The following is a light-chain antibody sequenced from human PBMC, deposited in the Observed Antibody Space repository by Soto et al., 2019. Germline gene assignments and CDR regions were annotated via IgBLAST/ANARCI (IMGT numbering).Light chain of an antibody. CDR3: QQYGSSPPIT. Sequence: EIVLTQSPGTLSLSPGERATLSFRASQSVSSSYLAGYQQKPGQAPRLLIYGASSRATGIPDRFSGSGSGTDFTLTISRLVSEDFAVYSCQQYGSSPPITFGHGTRLEIK. CDR1: QSVSSSY. CDR2: GAS. J-gene: IGKJ5*01. V-gene: IGKV3-20*01.